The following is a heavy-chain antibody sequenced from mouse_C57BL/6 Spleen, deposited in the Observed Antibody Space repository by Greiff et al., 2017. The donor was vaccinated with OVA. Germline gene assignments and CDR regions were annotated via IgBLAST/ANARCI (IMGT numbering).Heavy chain of an antibody. Sequence: EVQGVESGGGLVQPKGSLKLSCAASGFSFNTYAMNWVRQPPGKGLEWVARIRSKSNNYATYYADSVKDRFTISRDDSESMLYLQMNNLKTEDTAMYYCVRCYDGYWWYFDVWGTGTTVTVSS. CDR2: IRSKSNNYAT. D-gene: IGHD2-3*01. CDR3: VRCYDGYWWYFDV. CDR1: GFSFNTYA. J-gene: IGHJ1*03. V-gene: IGHV10-1*01.